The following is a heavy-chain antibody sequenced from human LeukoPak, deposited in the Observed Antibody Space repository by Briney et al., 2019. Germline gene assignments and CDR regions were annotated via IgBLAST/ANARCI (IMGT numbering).Heavy chain of an antibody. J-gene: IGHJ4*02. CDR1: GGSISSSSYY. CDR3: ARRGGDCTNGVCYLFDY. Sequence: PSETLSLTCTVSGGSISSSSYYWGWIRQPPGTGLEWIGSIYYSGSTYYNPSLKSRVTISENTSKNPFSLKLSSVTAADTAVYYCARRGGDCTNGVCYLFDYWGQGTPVTVSS. D-gene: IGHD2-8*01. V-gene: IGHV4-39*01. CDR2: IYYSGST.